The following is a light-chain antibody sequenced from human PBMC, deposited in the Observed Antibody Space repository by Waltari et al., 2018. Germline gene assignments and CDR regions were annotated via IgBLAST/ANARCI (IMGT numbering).Light chain of an antibody. CDR3: SSYTSSSVV. V-gene: IGLV2-14*01. J-gene: IGLJ2*01. Sequence: QSALTQPASVSGSPGQSITISCTGTSSDVGGYKYVSWYQQHPGQAPKLMIYDVSNRPSGVSNRFSGSKSGNTASLTISGLQAEDEADYYCSSYTSSSVVFGGGTKLTVL. CDR1: SSDVGGYKY. CDR2: DVS.